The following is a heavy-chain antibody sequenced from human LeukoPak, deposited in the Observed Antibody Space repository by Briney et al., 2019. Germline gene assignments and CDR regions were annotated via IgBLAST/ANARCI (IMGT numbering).Heavy chain of an antibody. J-gene: IGHJ6*03. CDR3: ARSLDWNYGAYYYYYMDV. V-gene: IGHV4-39*01. D-gene: IGHD1-7*01. Sequence: SETLSLTCTASGGSISSSSYYWGWIRLPPGKGLEWIGSIYYSGSTYYNPSLKSRVTISVDTSKNQFSLKLSSVTAADTAVYYCARSLDWNYGAYYYYYMDVWGKGTTVTVSS. CDR2: IYYSGST. CDR1: GGSISSSSYY.